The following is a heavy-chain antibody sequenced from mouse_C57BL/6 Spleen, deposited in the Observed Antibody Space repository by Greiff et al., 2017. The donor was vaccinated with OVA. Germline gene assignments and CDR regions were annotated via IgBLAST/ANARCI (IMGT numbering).Heavy chain of an antibody. CDR2: ISSGSSTI. Sequence: EVMLVESGGGLVKPGGSLKLSCAASGFTFSDYGMHWVRQAPEKGLEWVAYISSGSSTIYYADTVKGRFTISRDNAKNTLFLQMTSLRSEDTAMYYCAREDYDYDEVYYAMDYWGQGTSVTVSS. V-gene: IGHV5-17*01. D-gene: IGHD2-4*01. CDR1: GFTFSDYG. J-gene: IGHJ4*01. CDR3: AREDYDYDEVYYAMDY.